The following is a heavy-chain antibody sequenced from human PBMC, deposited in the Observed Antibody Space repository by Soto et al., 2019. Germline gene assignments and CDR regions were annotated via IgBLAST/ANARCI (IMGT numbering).Heavy chain of an antibody. CDR1: GGSISSYY. V-gene: IGHV4-59*08. J-gene: IGHJ4*02. Sequence: SETLSLTCTVSGGSISSYYWSWIRQPPGKGLEWIGYIYYSGSTNYNPSLKSRVTISVDTSKNQFSLKLGSVTAADTAVYYCARQCSVYDYIWGSYRHNTCFDYWGQGTLVTVSS. CDR2: IYYSGST. CDR3: ARQCSVYDYIWGSYRHNTCFDY. D-gene: IGHD3-16*02.